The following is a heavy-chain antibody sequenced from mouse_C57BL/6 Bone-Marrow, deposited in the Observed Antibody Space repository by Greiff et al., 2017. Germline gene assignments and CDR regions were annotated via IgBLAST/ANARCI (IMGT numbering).Heavy chain of an antibody. D-gene: IGHD2-3*01. CDR1: GYTFTSYG. CDR2: IYPRSGNT. Sequence: QVPLQQSGAELARPGASVKLSCKASGYTFTSYGISWVKQRTGQGLEWIGEIYPRSGNTYYNEKFKGKATLTADKSSSTAYMELRSLTSEDSAGYFCAKLGWLPYFYWGQGTTLTVSS. CDR3: AKLGWLPYFY. J-gene: IGHJ2*01. V-gene: IGHV1-81*01.